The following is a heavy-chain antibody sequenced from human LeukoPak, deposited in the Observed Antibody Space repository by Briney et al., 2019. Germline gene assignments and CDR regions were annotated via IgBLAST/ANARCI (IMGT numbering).Heavy chain of an antibody. CDR1: GFTFSSYA. Sequence: GGSLRLSCAASGFTFSSYAMHWVRQAPGKGLEYVSAISSNGGSTYYANSVKGRFTISRDNSKNTLYLQMGSLRDEDMAVYYCARVSDNYYYYYYMDVWGKGTTVTVSS. CDR2: ISSNGGST. CDR3: ARVSDNYYYYYYMDV. V-gene: IGHV3-64*01. J-gene: IGHJ6*03.